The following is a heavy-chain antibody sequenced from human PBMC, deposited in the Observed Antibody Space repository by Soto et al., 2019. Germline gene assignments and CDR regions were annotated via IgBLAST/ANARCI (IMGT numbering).Heavy chain of an antibody. CDR3: ARMGDVPYYYYGMDV. V-gene: IGHV1-18*01. J-gene: IGHJ6*02. D-gene: IGHD3-16*01. CDR2: INGYNGNT. Sequence: QVQLVQSGAEVKKPGASVKVSCKASGYTFSRSGISWVRQAPGQGLEWMGWINGYNGNTNYTQKMQGRITMTTYTPTSTAYLELRSLRSDDTAVYYCARMGDVPYYYYGMDVWGQGTRVIVSS. CDR1: GYTFSRSG.